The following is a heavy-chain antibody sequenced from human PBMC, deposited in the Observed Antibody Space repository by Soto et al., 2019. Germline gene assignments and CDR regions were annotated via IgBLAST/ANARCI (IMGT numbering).Heavy chain of an antibody. D-gene: IGHD4-17*01. V-gene: IGHV3-66*01. CDR2: IYRGGNT. Sequence: LRLSCAVSGFTVSSNYMSWVRQAPGKGLEWVSDIYRGGNTFYTDSVKGRYTNSRDNSNNTLYLQKNNLRVEDTAVYYCARDPLGPLTTVNVWGQGTLVTVSS. J-gene: IGHJ4*02. CDR3: ARDPLGPLTTVNV. CDR1: GFTVSSNY.